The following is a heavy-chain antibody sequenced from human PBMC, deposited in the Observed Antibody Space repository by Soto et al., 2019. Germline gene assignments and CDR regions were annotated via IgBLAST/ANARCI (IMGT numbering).Heavy chain of an antibody. CDR3: ARARRSQKDVVLGPVILVPYYFYYGMDV. CDR2: TYYRSRWYT. V-gene: IGHV6-1*01. J-gene: IGHJ6*02. D-gene: IGHD2-8*02. Sequence: SQTLSLTCAISGDSVSSTISSWNWIRQSPSRGLEWLGRTYYRSRWYTDYAVSVQSRLTFNPDTSKNQFSLQLNSVTPEDTAVYYGARARRSQKDVVLGPVILVPYYFYYGMDVWGQGTTVTLFS. CDR1: GDSVSSTISS.